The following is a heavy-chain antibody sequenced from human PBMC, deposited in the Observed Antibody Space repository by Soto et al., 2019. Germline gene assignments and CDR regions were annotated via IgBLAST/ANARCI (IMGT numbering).Heavy chain of an antibody. J-gene: IGHJ6*02. Sequence: ASVKVSCKASGYTFTGYYMHWVRQAPGQGLEWMGWINPNSGGTNYAQKFQGWVTMTRDTSISTAYMELSRLRSDDTAVYYCARSNPSIVVVPAAMGGMDVWGQGTTVTAP. CDR2: INPNSGGT. CDR3: ARSNPSIVVVPAAMGGMDV. CDR1: GYTFTGYY. V-gene: IGHV1-2*04. D-gene: IGHD2-2*01.